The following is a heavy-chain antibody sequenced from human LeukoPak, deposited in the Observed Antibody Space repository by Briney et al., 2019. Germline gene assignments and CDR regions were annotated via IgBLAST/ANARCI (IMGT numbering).Heavy chain of an antibody. D-gene: IGHD2-2*01. CDR1: GFTFSNYA. J-gene: IGHJ4*02. CDR3: TRTRGCSSTSCYADY. CDR2: ISGSGDST. Sequence: GGSLRLSCAASGFTFSNYAMTWVRQAPVKGLEWVSGISGSGDSTYYADSVKGRFTISRDNSKNTLYLQMNSLRAEDTALYYCTRTRGCSSTSCYADYWGQGTLFTVSS. V-gene: IGHV3-23*01.